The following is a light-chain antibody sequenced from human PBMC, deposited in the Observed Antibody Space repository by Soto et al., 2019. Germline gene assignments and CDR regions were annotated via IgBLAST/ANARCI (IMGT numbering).Light chain of an antibody. CDR3: QQRWNWIT. V-gene: IGKV3-11*01. CDR1: QSVSNY. J-gene: IGKJ5*01. Sequence: ILFTQSPSPLSFSPGERATPSRRASQSVSNYFAWYQQKPGQAPRLLFYDASNRATGIPARFSGSGSGTDFTLTISSLEPEDFAVYYCQQRWNWITFGQGTRLEIK. CDR2: DAS.